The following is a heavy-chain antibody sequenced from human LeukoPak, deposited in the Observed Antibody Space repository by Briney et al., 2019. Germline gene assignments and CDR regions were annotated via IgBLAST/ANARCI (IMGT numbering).Heavy chain of an antibody. CDR2: VNSDGSST. J-gene: IGHJ3*02. Sequence: GGSLRLSCAASGFTFSNYAMHWVRQAPGKGLVWVSRVNSDGSSTNYADSVKGRFTISRDNTKNTLYLQMNSLRAEDTAVYYCVRDRVPDANDAFDIWGQGTLVTVSS. CDR1: GFTFSNYA. V-gene: IGHV3-74*01. D-gene: IGHD2-8*01. CDR3: VRDRVPDANDAFDI.